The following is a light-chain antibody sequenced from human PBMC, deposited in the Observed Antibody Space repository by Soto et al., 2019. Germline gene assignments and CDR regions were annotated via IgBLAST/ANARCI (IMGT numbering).Light chain of an antibody. J-gene: IGLJ1*01. CDR2: EVS. CDR3: GSYTGSSNYV. CDR1: IHYDF. Sequence: QSALTQPASVSGSPGQSITISCTGYIHYDFVSWYQQHPGTAPKLVIYEVSSRPSGTSDRFSGSKSGHTASLTISGLQTEDEAVYYCGSYTGSSNYVFGTGTKVTVL. V-gene: IGLV2-14*01.